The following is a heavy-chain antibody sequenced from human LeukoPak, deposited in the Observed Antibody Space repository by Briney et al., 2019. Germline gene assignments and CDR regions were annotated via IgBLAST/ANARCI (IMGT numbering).Heavy chain of an antibody. CDR2: ISSSGSTI. Sequence: PGGSLRLSCAASGFTFSSYEMNWVRQAPRKGLEWVSYISSSGSTIYYADSVKGRFTISRDNAKNSLYLQMNSLRAEDTAVYYCARDTRANSGVNFRGNYWGQGTLVTVSS. CDR3: ARDTRANSGVNFRGNY. D-gene: IGHD4-23*01. CDR1: GFTFSSYE. V-gene: IGHV3-48*03. J-gene: IGHJ4*02.